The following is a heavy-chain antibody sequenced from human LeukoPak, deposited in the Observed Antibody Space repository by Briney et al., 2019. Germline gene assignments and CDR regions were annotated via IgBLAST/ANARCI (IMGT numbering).Heavy chain of an antibody. CDR3: AKVRDYGDYVRNYFDY. Sequence: PGGPLRLSCAASGFTFSSYAMSWVRQAPGKGLEWVSAISGSGGSTYYADSVKGRFTISRDNSKNTLYLQMNSLRAEDTAVYYCAKVRDYGDYVRNYFDYWGQGTLVTVSS. CDR2: ISGSGGST. J-gene: IGHJ4*02. V-gene: IGHV3-23*01. CDR1: GFTFSSYA. D-gene: IGHD4-17*01.